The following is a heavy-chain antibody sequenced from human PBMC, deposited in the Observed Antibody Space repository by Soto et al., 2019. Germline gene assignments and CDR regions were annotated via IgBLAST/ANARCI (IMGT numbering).Heavy chain of an antibody. CDR1: GYTLTELS. Sequence: ASVKVSCKVSGYTLTELSMHWVRQAPGKGLEWMGGFGPEDGETIYAQKFQGRVTMTEDTSTDTAYMELSSLRSEDTAVYYCARALAVAGTSYYFDYWGQGTLVTVSS. CDR3: ARALAVAGTSYYFDY. D-gene: IGHD6-19*01. V-gene: IGHV1-24*01. CDR2: FGPEDGET. J-gene: IGHJ4*02.